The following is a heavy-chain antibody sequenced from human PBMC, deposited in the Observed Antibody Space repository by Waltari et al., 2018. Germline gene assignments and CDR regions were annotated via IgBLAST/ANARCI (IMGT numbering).Heavy chain of an antibody. V-gene: IGHV3-23*01. CDR1: GFTFGSNA. D-gene: IGHD6-25*01. CDR3: AKDLSSSE. J-gene: IGHJ4*02. Sequence: EVLLLESGGGFVQPGGSRRLSCAASGFTFGSNAMNWIRQAPGRWLEGVSTISGSGEKPYYADSVKGRFSISRDNSKNTLSLQMNSLRAEDTARYFCAKDLSSSEGGQGTLVTVSS. CDR2: ISGSGEKP.